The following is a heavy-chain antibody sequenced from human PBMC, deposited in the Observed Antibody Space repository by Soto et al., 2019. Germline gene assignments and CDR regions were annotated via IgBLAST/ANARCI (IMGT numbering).Heavy chain of an antibody. CDR3: GRLVYVVPAADFDD. D-gene: IGHD2-2*01. V-gene: IGHV5-51*01. Sequence: KVSCKSSGYSFTSYWICWVRQIHGKGLKWKGIIYPGDSDTRHIPSFQGQITNSADKSISTAYLQRSSLKASDTAMYYHGRLVYVVPAADFDDWGKGTLVAGAS. CDR1: GYSFTSYW. J-gene: IGHJ4*02. CDR2: IYPGDSDT.